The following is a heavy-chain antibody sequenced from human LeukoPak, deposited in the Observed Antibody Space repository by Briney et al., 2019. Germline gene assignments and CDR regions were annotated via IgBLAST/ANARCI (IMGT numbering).Heavy chain of an antibody. CDR2: IIPIFGTA. Sequence: SVKVSFTASGGTFSSYAISWVRQAPGQRLEWMGGIIPIFGTANYAQKFQGRVTITADKSTSTAYMDLSSLRSEDTAVYYCARRREQWLVRRGRRYYFDYWGQGTLVTVSS. CDR3: ARRREQWLVRRGRRYYFDY. V-gene: IGHV1-69*06. CDR1: GGTFSSYA. D-gene: IGHD6-19*01. J-gene: IGHJ4*02.